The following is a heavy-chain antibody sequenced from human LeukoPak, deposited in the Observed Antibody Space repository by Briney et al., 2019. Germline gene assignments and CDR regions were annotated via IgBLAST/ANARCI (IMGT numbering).Heavy chain of an antibody. D-gene: IGHD6-6*01. Sequence: GGSLRLSCAASGFTFSSYWMSWVRQAPGKGLEWVANIKQDGSEEYYVDSVKGRFTISRDNAKNSLYLQMNSLRAEDTAVYYCARDRIAARPYYFDYWGQGTLVTVSS. CDR1: GFTFSSYW. CDR3: ARDRIAARPYYFDY. J-gene: IGHJ4*02. V-gene: IGHV3-7*01. CDR2: IKQDGSEE.